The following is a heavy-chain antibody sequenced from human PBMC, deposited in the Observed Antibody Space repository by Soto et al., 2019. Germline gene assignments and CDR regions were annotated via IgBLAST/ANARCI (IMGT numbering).Heavy chain of an antibody. V-gene: IGHV4-59*08. D-gene: IGHD2-15*01. CDR3: ARRFCRGGSCYSSFAY. J-gene: IGHJ4*02. CDR2: IYNSGGT. CDR1: GGSVDSYD. Sequence: SETLSLTCSVSGGSVDSYDWSWVRQPPGKELEWIGYIYNSGGTDYNPSLKSRVTISEDTSKNRFSLKLTSVTATDTAVYYCARRFCRGGSCYSSFAYWGQGTLVTVSS.